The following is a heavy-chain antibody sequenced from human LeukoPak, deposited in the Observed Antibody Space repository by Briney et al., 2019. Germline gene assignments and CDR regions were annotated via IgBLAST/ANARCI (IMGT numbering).Heavy chain of an antibody. CDR2: IKQDGSEK. CDR1: GFTFSSYW. Sequence: GGSLRLSCAASGFTFSSYWMSWVRQAPRKGMEWVANIKQDGSEKYYVDSVKGRFTVSRDNAKNSLYLQMNSLRAEDTAVYYCARGSIEVENSFYWGQGTLVTASS. D-gene: IGHD3-22*01. CDR3: ARGSIEVENSFY. J-gene: IGHJ4*02. V-gene: IGHV3-7*01.